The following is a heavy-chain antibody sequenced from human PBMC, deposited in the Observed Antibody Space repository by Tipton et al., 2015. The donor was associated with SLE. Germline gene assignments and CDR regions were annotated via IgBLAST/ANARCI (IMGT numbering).Heavy chain of an antibody. CDR1: GFTFSRYA. D-gene: IGHD2-15*01. CDR2: ISNNGGNT. J-gene: IGHJ4*01. V-gene: IGHV3-64*02. Sequence: SLRLFCAASGFTFSRYAMHWVRQAPGKGLEYVSAISNNGGNTYYADSVKGRFIISRDDSRNTLYLQMGSLRTEDMGVYYCARRSPSTCSDYWGHGALVTVSS. CDR3: ARRSPSTCSDY.